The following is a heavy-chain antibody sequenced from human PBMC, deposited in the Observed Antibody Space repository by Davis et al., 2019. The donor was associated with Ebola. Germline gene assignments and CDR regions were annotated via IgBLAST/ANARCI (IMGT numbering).Heavy chain of an antibody. D-gene: IGHD6-13*01. Sequence: PGGSLRPPCAAPGSTFDDYAMPWVRQAPGKGLEWVSGISWNSGSIGYADSVKGRFTISRDNAKNSLYLQMNSLRAEDTALYYCAKDISKAAAGVFDYWGQGTLVTVSS. CDR1: GSTFDDYA. CDR2: ISWNSGSI. V-gene: IGHV3-9*01. J-gene: IGHJ4*02. CDR3: AKDISKAAAGVFDY.